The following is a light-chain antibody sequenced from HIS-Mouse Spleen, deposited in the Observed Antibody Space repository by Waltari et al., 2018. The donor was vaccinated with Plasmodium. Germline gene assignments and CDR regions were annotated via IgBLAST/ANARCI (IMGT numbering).Light chain of an antibody. Sequence: EIVMPQSPATLSVSPGERATLSCRASQSVSSNLAWYQQKPGQAPRLLIYGASTRATGIPARFSGSGSETEFTLTISSLQSEDFAVYYCQQYNNWSFTFGPGTKVDIK. J-gene: IGKJ3*01. CDR3: QQYNNWSFT. V-gene: IGKV3-15*01. CDR2: GAS. CDR1: QSVSSN.